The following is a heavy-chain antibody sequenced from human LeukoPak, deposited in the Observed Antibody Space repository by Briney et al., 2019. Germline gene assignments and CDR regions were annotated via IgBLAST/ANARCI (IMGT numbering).Heavy chain of an antibody. V-gene: IGHV3-48*01. CDR1: GFTFSSYS. CDR2: ISSGSSTI. J-gene: IGHJ4*02. D-gene: IGHD7-27*01. Sequence: GGSLRLSCAASGFTFSSYSMNWVRQAPGKGLEWVSYISSGSSTIYYADSVKGRFTISRDNAKNSPYLQMNSLRAEDTAVYYCARDELGISYWGQGTLVTVSS. CDR3: ARDELGISY.